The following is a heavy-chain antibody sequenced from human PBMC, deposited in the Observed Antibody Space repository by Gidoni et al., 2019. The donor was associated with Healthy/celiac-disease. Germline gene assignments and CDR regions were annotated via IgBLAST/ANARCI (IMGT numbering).Heavy chain of an antibody. J-gene: IGHJ4*02. CDR3: AHTYYDILTGYYGDY. V-gene: IGHV4-39*01. CDR1: GGSISSSSYY. CDR2: IYYSGST. D-gene: IGHD3-9*01. Sequence: QLQLQESGPGLVKPSETLSLTCTVSGGSISSSSYYWGWIRQPPGKGLEWIGSIYYSGSTYYNPSLKSRVTISVDTSKNQFSLKLSSVTAADTAVYYCAHTYYDILTGYYGDYWGQGTLVTVSS.